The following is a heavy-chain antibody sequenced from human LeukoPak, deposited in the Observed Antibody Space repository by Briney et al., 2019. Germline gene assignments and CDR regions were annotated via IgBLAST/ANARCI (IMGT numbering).Heavy chain of an antibody. D-gene: IGHD1-26*01. CDR2: IYYSGST. Sequence: SETLSLTCSVSGGSISSSYWSWIRQSPEKGLECIGSIYYSGSTSYNPTLKSRVTISIDRSESQISLKLNSVTAADTAVYYCAGGSGWFAYWGQGTLVTVSS. V-gene: IGHV4-59*01. CDR3: AGGSGWFAY. CDR1: GGSISSSY. J-gene: IGHJ5*01.